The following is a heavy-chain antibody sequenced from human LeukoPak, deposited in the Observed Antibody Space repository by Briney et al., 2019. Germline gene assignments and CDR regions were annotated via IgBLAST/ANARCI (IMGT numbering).Heavy chain of an antibody. CDR3: ARDGGYVLDY. CDR2: ISSSSYI. CDR1: GVTFSSYS. Sequence: AGSLRLSCAASGVTFSSYSVNWVRQAPGKGLEWVSSISSSSYISYADSVKGRFTISRDNAKNSLYLQMNSLRAEDTAVYYCARDGGYVLDYWGQGTLVTVSS. J-gene: IGHJ4*02. D-gene: IGHD5-12*01. V-gene: IGHV3-21*01.